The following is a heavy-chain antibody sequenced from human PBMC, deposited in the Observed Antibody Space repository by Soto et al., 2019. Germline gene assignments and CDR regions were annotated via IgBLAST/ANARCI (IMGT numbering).Heavy chain of an antibody. CDR3: ARVWGGAFDI. D-gene: IGHD3-10*01. V-gene: IGHV4-59*01. J-gene: IGHJ3*02. CDR1: GDSISGSY. Sequence: PSETLSLTCAVSGDSISGSYWSWIRQPPGKGLEWIGFIHYTGRTSYNPSLKSRITVSLDKSKNQFSLKLSSVTAADTAVYYCARVWGGAFDIWGQGTMVTVSS. CDR2: IHYTGRT.